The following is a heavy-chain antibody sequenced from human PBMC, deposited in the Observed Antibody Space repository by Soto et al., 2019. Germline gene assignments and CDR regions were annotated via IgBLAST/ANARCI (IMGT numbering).Heavy chain of an antibody. J-gene: IGHJ6*02. CDR2: ISYDGSNK. V-gene: IGHV3-30*18. CDR1: GFTFSSYG. D-gene: IGHD6-6*01. Sequence: GGSLRLSCAASGFTFSSYGMHWVRQAPGKGLEWVAVISYDGSNKYYADSVKGRFTISRDNSKNTLYLQMNSLRAEDTAVYYCAKGAARPWYYYYYGMDVWGQGTTVTVSS. CDR3: AKGAARPWYYYYYGMDV.